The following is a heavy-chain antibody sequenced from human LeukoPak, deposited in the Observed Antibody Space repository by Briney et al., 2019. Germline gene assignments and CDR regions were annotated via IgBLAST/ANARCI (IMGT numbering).Heavy chain of an antibody. CDR1: GYTLTDLS. V-gene: IGHV1-24*01. J-gene: IGHJ4*02. Sequence: GASVKVSCKVSGYTLTDLSMHWVRQAPGKGLEWLGGFDPEDGETIYAQKFQGRVTLAEDTSTDTAYMELSSLRSEDTAVYYCARGGPFTRTGYSFDYWGQGTLVTVSS. CDR2: FDPEDGET. D-gene: IGHD3/OR15-3a*01. CDR3: ARGGPFTRTGYSFDY.